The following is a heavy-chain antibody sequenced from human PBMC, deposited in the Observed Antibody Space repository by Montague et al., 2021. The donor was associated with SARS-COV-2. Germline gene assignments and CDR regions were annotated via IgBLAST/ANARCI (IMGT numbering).Heavy chain of an antibody. D-gene: IGHD3-3*01. CDR1: GGSISSSSYY. V-gene: IGHV4-39*07. Sequence: SETLSLTCTVSGGSISSSSYYWGWIRQPPGKGLEWIGSIYYSGSTYYNPSLQSRVTISVDTSKNQFSLKLSSVTAADTAVYYCARAGGKKMIFGVVIPYFDYWGQGTLVTVSS. J-gene: IGHJ4*02. CDR3: ARAGGKKMIFGVVIPYFDY. CDR2: IYYSGST.